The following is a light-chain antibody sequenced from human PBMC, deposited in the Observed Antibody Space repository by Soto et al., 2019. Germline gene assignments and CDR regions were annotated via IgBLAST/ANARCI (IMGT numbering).Light chain of an antibody. Sequence: QSALTQPASVSGSPGQSIALSCTGTSSDVGTYNLVSWYQQHPGKAPKLLISEGGKRPSGVSDRFSGSKSGNTASLTISGLQAEEEADYYCCSIAAGNPYVFGTGTKVTVL. CDR3: CSIAAGNPYV. J-gene: IGLJ1*01. CDR1: SSDVGTYNL. CDR2: EGG. V-gene: IGLV2-23*01.